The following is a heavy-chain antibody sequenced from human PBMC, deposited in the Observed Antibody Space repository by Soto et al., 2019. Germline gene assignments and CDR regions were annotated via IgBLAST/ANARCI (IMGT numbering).Heavy chain of an antibody. CDR3: ARDRGARGP. CDR2: TNEDGREK. Sequence: EVQLVESGGGLVQPGGSLRLSCAASGFTFTGYWMSWVRQAPGKGLEWVANTNEDGREKFYVDSVKGRFTISRDNAKNPLYLQMHSLRGEDTAVYYCARDRGARGPWGQGTLVTVSS. J-gene: IGHJ5*02. D-gene: IGHD3-16*01. V-gene: IGHV3-7*01. CDR1: GFTFTGYW.